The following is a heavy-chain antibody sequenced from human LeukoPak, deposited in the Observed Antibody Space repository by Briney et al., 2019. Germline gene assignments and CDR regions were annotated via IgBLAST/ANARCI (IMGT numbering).Heavy chain of an antibody. CDR2: VYYSGST. Sequence: SETLSLTCTVSGDSISDYYWSWIRQPPGRGLEWIGEVYYSGSTHYNPSLKSRVTISVDTSENQFSLRLRSVTAADTAVYYCARELDGNGGWFDPWGQGTLVTVSS. J-gene: IGHJ5*02. V-gene: IGHV4-59*01. CDR3: ARELDGNGGWFDP. D-gene: IGHD5-24*01. CDR1: GDSISDYY.